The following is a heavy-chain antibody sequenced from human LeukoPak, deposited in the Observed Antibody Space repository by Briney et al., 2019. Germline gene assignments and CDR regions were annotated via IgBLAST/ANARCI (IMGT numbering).Heavy chain of an antibody. Sequence: GGSLRLSCAASGFTFSSYEMNWVHQAPGKGLEWVSYISSTSGSTIYYADSVKGRFTISRDNAKNSLYLQMNSLRAEDMAVYYYARRYCSSTSCLLDYWGQGTLVTVSS. D-gene: IGHD2-2*01. J-gene: IGHJ4*02. CDR2: ISSTSGSTI. CDR3: ARRYCSSTSCLLDY. V-gene: IGHV3-48*03. CDR1: GFTFSSYE.